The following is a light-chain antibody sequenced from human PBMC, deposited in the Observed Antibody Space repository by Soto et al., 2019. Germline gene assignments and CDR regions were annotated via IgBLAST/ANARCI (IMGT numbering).Light chain of an antibody. J-gene: IGKJ1*01. CDR1: QGISTY. V-gene: IGKV1-27*01. Sequence: IQLTQSPSFLSASVGDRVTMTCRASQGISTYLAWYQQKPGKVPKLLIYAASTLQSGVPSRFSGSGSGTDFTLTISSLQPEDVATYYCQKYNSAPLTFGQGTKV. CDR3: QKYNSAPLT. CDR2: AAS.